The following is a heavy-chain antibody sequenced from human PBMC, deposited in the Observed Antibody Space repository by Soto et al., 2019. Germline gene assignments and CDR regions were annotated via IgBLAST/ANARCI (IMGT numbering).Heavy chain of an antibody. V-gene: IGHV5-51*01. CDR1: GYSFTNYW. CDR2: IYPGDSDT. CDR3: ARYTVRRRDIYYYYGIDV. D-gene: IGHD2-8*01. J-gene: IGHJ6*02. Sequence: RGESLKISCRGSGYSFTNYWIGWVRQLPGKGLEWMGIIYPGDSDTRYSPSFQGQVTISADRSITTAYLQWSSLKASDTAMYYCARYTVRRRDIYYYYGIDVWGQGTTVTVSS.